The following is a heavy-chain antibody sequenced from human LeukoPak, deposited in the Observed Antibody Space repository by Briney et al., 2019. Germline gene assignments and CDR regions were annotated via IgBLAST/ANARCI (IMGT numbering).Heavy chain of an antibody. V-gene: IGHV3-48*03. CDR1: GFTFSSYE. CDR2: ISSSGSTI. CDR3: ARALGYYYDSSGYFYY. J-gene: IGHJ4*02. Sequence: GGSLRLSCAASGFTFSSYEMNWVRQAPGKGLEWVSYISSSGSTIYYADSVKGRFTISRDNAKNSLYLQMNSLRAEDTAVYYCARALGYYYDSSGYFYYWGQGTLVTVSS. D-gene: IGHD3-22*01.